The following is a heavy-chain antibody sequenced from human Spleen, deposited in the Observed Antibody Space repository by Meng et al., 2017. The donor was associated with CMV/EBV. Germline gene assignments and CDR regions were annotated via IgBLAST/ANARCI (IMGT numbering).Heavy chain of an antibody. CDR2: IYWSEDK. Sequence: ISGFSLTPDGVGLGWIRQHPGKALEWLALIYWSEDKRYSPSLKNRLTVTKDTSKNQVVLTMTNMDPADTATYYCVHNARYYQNYFDYWGQGTLVTVSS. CDR3: VHNARYYQNYFDY. CDR1: GFSLTPDGVG. D-gene: IGHD2-21*01. J-gene: IGHJ4*02. V-gene: IGHV2-5*01.